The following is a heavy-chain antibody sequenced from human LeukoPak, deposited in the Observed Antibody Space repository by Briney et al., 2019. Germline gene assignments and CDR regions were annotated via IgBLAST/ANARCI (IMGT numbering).Heavy chain of an antibody. V-gene: IGHV1-2*02. CDR1: GYTFTAYY. D-gene: IGHD3-10*01. CDR2: INCNSGVT. Sequence: ASVKVSCKASGYTFTAYYMHWVRQAPGQGLEWMGWINCNSGVTKYAQKFQGRVTMTRNTSISTAYMELSSLRSEDTAVYYCARGLSLWFGELSPPYAFDIWGQGTMVTVSS. CDR3: ARGLSLWFGELSPPYAFDI. J-gene: IGHJ3*02.